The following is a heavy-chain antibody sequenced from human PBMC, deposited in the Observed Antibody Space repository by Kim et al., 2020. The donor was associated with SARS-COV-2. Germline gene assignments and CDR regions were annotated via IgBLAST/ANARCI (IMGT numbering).Heavy chain of an antibody. Sequence: GGSLRLSCAASGFTFSSYAMHWVRQAPGKGLEWVAVVSYDGGDKDYVDSVKGRFTISRDNSKNTLYLQMNSLRAEDTAVYYCARAPLFLPTYYYYGMDVWGHGTTVTVSS. CDR1: GFTFSSYA. CDR3: ARAPLFLPTYYYYGMDV. V-gene: IGHV3-30*04. J-gene: IGHJ6*02. D-gene: IGHD1-1*01. CDR2: VSYDGGDK.